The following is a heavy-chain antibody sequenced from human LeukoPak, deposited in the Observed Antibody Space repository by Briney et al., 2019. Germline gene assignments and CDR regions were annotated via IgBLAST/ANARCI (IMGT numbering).Heavy chain of an antibody. Sequence: ASVKVSCTASGYTFTSYGISWVRQAPGQGLEWMGWISAYNGNTNYAQKLQGRVTMTTDTSTSTAYMELRSLRSDDTAVYYCARVACSSTSCYFDYWGQGTLVTVSS. J-gene: IGHJ4*02. CDR2: ISAYNGNT. CDR3: ARVACSSTSCYFDY. CDR1: GYTFTSYG. D-gene: IGHD2-2*01. V-gene: IGHV1-18*01.